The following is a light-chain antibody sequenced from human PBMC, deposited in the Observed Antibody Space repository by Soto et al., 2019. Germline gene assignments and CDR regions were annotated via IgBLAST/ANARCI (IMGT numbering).Light chain of an antibody. CDR3: QQRGT. CDR2: AAS. Sequence: DIQMTQSPSSLSASVGDRVTITCRASQSISSYLNWYQQNPGQAPKLLIYAASSLQSGVPSRFSGSGPGTDFTLTISSLQPEDFATYYCQQRGTFGQGTKVDIK. V-gene: IGKV1-39*01. CDR1: QSISSY. J-gene: IGKJ1*01.